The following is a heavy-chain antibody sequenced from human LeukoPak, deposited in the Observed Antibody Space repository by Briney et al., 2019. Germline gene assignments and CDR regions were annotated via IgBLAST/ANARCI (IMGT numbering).Heavy chain of an antibody. V-gene: IGHV3-48*03. D-gene: IGHD1-14*01. Sequence: GGSLGLSCAASGFTFSSYEMNWVRQAPGKGLEWASYISSSGSTIYYADSVKGRFTISRDNAKNSLYLQMNSLRAEDTAVYYCASVSDPPGNVWGKGTTVTVSS. CDR2: ISSSGSTI. J-gene: IGHJ6*04. CDR3: ASVSDPPGNV. CDR1: GFTFSSYE.